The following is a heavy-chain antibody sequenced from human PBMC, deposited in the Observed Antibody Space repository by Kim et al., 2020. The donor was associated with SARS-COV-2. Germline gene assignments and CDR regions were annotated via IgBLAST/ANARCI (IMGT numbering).Heavy chain of an antibody. CDR3: LKRGWGWSWDY. CDR2: IDGSDGTT. V-gene: IGHV3-23*01. Sequence: GGSLRLSCTTSGFTFTGHAMSWVRQAPGKGLEWGSSIDGSDGTTYYVDSVKGRFSISRDDSKNTLYLQMSALRADDTAAYYCLKRGWGWSWDYWGQGTL. J-gene: IGHJ4*02. D-gene: IGHD1-26*01. CDR1: GFTFTGHA.